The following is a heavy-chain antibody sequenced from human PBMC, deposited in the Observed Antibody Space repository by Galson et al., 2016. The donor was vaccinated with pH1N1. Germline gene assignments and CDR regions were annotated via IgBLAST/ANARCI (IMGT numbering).Heavy chain of an antibody. CDR1: GFTFDDYA. D-gene: IGHD5-18*01. V-gene: IGHV3-9*01. CDR2: ISWNSGSI. Sequence: SLRLSCAAFGFTFDDYAMHWVRQAPGKGLEWVSGISWNSGSIGYADSVKGRFTISRDNAKNSLYLQMNSLRAEDTALYYCAKVRGYSYGFVDYWGQGTLVTVSS. J-gene: IGHJ4*02. CDR3: AKVRGYSYGFVDY.